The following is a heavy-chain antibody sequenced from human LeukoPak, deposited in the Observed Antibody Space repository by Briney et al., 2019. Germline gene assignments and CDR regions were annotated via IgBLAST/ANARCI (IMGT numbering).Heavy chain of an antibody. V-gene: IGHV3-48*03. Sequence: PGGSLRLSCAASGFTFSSYEMNWVRQAPGKGLEWVSYISSSGSTIYYADSVKGRFTISRDNAKNSLYLQMNSLRAEDTAVYYCARVGWSSSCWYDYYYGMDVWGKGTTVTVSS. D-gene: IGHD6-19*01. CDR3: ARVGWSSSCWYDYYYGMDV. CDR1: GFTFSSYE. CDR2: ISSSGSTI. J-gene: IGHJ6*04.